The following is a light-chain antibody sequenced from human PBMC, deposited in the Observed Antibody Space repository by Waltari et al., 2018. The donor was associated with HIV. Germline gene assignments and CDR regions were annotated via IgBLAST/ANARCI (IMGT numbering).Light chain of an antibody. J-gene: IGKJ1*01. Sequence: IVMTQFPESLAVSLGERATVSCKSSHTILHSSNNKNYLSWFQQKPGQPPKCLIYWASTRESGVSDRFTGSGSGTNFSLTISSLQAEDVAVYYCQQCFSTVWTFGQGTKVELK. CDR1: HTILHSSNNKNY. CDR2: WAS. CDR3: QQCFSTVWT. V-gene: IGKV4-1*01.